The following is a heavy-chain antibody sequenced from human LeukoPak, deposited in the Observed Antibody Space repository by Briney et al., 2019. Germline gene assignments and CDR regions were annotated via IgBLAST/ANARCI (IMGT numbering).Heavy chain of an antibody. V-gene: IGHV3-66*01. D-gene: IGHD1-26*01. CDR3: ARAPSGSQGGIDY. Sequence: GGSLRLSCAASGCTFSADALTWVRPAPGKGLELVSVGYSTGRGFYADSVKGRFTISRDNSKNTLYLQMNSLRAEDTAVYYCARAPSGSQGGIDYWRQGTLVTVSS. CDR2: GYSTGRG. CDR1: GCTFSADA. J-gene: IGHJ4*02.